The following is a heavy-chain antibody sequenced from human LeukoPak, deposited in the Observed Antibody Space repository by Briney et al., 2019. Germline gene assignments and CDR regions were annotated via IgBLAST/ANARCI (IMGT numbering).Heavy chain of an antibody. CDR3: ARVGVAAAGTFYYYMDV. CDR1: GFPFTSYG. D-gene: IGHD6-13*01. J-gene: IGHJ6*03. Sequence: GGSLRLSCAASGFPFTSYGMSWVRQAPGKGLEWVSAISGSGGSTYYADSVKGRFTISRDNSKNTLYLQMNSLRAEDTALYYCARVGVAAAGTFYYYMDVWGKGTTVTVSS. CDR2: ISGSGGST. V-gene: IGHV3-23*01.